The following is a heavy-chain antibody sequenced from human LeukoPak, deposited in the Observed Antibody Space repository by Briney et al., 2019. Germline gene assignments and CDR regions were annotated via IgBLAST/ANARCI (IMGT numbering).Heavy chain of an antibody. CDR3: ARSPLYDFWSGYYSNYYYGMDV. V-gene: IGHV4-4*02. D-gene: IGHD3-3*01. J-gene: IGHJ6*02. Sequence: SGTLSLTCAVSGGSISNNNWWSWVRQPPGKGLEWIGETFHSGATNYNPSLKSRVTISVDKSKNQFSLNLSSVTAADTAVYYCARSPLYDFWSGYYSNYYYGMDVWGQGTTVTVSS. CDR1: GGSISNNNW. CDR2: TFHSGAT.